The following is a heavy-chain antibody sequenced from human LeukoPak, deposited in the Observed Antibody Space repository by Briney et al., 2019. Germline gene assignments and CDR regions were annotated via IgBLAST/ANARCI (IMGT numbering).Heavy chain of an antibody. D-gene: IGHD2-15*01. J-gene: IGHJ4*02. CDR1: GFTFSNYG. CDR3: AKLDCSGSSCYQFDC. Sequence: SGGSLRLSCAASGFTFSNYGMSWVRQAPGKGLEWVSGITGSGGSTFYADSVKGRFTISRDNSKNTLYLQMNSLRAEDTAVYYCAKLDCSGSSCYQFDCWGQGTLVTVSS. V-gene: IGHV3-23*01. CDR2: ITGSGGST.